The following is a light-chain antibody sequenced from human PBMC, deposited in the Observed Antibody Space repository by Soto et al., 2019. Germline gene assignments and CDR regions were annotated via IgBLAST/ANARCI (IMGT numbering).Light chain of an antibody. CDR2: TAS. V-gene: IGKV1-39*01. J-gene: IGKJ1*01. CDR1: QSISTY. CDR3: QQTYSTPVT. Sequence: DIPMTQSPSSLSASVGDRVTITCRASQSISTYLSWSQQKPGKAPNLLIYTASNLQSGVPSRFSGSGSGTDFTLTISSLQPEDFATYYCQQTYSTPVTFGQGTKVEIK.